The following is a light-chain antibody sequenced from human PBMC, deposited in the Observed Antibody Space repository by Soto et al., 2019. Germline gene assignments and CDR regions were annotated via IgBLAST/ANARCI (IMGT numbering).Light chain of an antibody. CDR1: QSVSSY. Sequence: EIVLPQSPATLPLSPGQRTTLSCRASQSVSSYLAWYQQKPGQAPRLLIYDASNSATGIPARFSGSGSGTDFTLTNSSLEPEDFAVYDCQQRSNRPRTFGQGTKVDIK. CDR3: QQRSNRPRT. V-gene: IGKV3-11*01. J-gene: IGKJ1*01. CDR2: DAS.